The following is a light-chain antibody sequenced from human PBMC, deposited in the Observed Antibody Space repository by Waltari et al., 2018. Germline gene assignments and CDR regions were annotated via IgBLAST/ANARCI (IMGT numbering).Light chain of an antibody. J-gene: IGKJ3*01. CDR1: QGISNA. CDR3: QQYNGYPFT. V-gene: IGKV1-16*01. Sequence: DIQMTQSPFSVSASVGERVTIPCRASQGISNALAWFQQRPGDAPKSLIYAVSNLQSGVPSRFSGSGSGTDFSLTISSLQSEDFATYYCQQYNGYPFTFGPGTKVDVK. CDR2: AVS.